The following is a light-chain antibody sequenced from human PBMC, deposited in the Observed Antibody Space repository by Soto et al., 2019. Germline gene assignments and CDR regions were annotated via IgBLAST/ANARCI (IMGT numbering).Light chain of an antibody. CDR2: GAS. J-gene: IGKJ1*01. CDR3: QQYNDWPLT. CDR1: QSVNQK. Sequence: EIVLTQSPATLSVSPGERATLSCRASQSVNQKLGWYQQKPGQAPGLLIYGASSRATGIPDRFSGSGSGTDFTLTISSLQSEDFALYYCQQYNDWPLTFGQGTKVDIK. V-gene: IGKV3D-15*01.